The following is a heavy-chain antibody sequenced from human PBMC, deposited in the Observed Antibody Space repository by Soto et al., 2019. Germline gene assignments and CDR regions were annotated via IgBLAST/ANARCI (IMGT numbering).Heavy chain of an antibody. Sequence: GASVKVSCKASGYTFTGYYMHWVRQAPGQGLEWMGWINPNSGGTNYAQKFQGGVTMTRDTSISTAYMELSRLRSDDTAVYYCARDQGWNYYYYGMDVWGQGTTVTVSS. CDR3: ARDQGWNYYYYGMDV. J-gene: IGHJ6*02. V-gene: IGHV1-2*02. D-gene: IGHD6-19*01. CDR2: INPNSGGT. CDR1: GYTFTGYY.